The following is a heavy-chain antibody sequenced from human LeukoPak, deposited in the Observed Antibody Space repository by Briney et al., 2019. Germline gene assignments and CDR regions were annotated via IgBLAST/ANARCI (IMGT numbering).Heavy chain of an antibody. J-gene: IGHJ6*02. Sequence: GGSLRLSCAASGFTFNSYGMSWVRQAPGKGLEWVSAISNSGGSTPYADSVKGRFTISRDNSKNTLYLQMNSLRGEDTAVYYCARGPWSAAGYNGMDVWGQGTTVTVSS. CDR3: ARGPWSAAGYNGMDV. V-gene: IGHV3-23*01. CDR2: ISNSGGST. D-gene: IGHD6-13*01. CDR1: GFTFNSYG.